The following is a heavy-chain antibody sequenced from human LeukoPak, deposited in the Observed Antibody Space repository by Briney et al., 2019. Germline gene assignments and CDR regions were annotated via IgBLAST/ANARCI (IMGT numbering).Heavy chain of an antibody. J-gene: IGHJ4*02. Sequence: SETLSLTCTVSGGSISSYYWSWIRQPPGKGLEWIGYIYYSGSTNYNPSLKSRVTISVDTPKNQFSLKLSSVTAADTAVYYCARDTRGYSYDWGQGTLVTVSS. CDR3: ARDTRGYSYD. CDR1: GGSISSYY. D-gene: IGHD5-18*01. V-gene: IGHV4-59*01. CDR2: IYYSGST.